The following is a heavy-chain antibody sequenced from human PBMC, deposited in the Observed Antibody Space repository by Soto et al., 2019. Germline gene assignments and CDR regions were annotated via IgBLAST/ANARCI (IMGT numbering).Heavy chain of an antibody. CDR3: ARERSFGADY. D-gene: IGHD3-16*01. Sequence: QVQLVQSGAEVKKPGASVKVSCKACGYTFTSCDINWVRQATGQGLEWMGWMNPNSGNTGYAQKFQGRVTMTRNTSITTVYMELSSLRSEDTAVYYCARERSFGADYWGQGTLVTLPS. CDR1: GYTFTSCD. CDR2: MNPNSGNT. J-gene: IGHJ4*02. V-gene: IGHV1-8*01.